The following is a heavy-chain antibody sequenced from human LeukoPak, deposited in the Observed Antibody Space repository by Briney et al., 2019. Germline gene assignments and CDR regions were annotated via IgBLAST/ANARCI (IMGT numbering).Heavy chain of an antibody. CDR2: IYPGDSDT. CDR1: GYSFTSYW. D-gene: IGHD2-2*02. J-gene: IGHJ6*03. V-gene: IGHV5-51*01. Sequence: GESLKISCKGSGYSFTSYWIGWVRQMPGKGLEWMGIIYPGDSDTRYSPSFQGQVTISADKSISTAYLQWSSLKAPDTAMYYCARHVDDIVVVPAAIRGYYYYYMDVWGKGTTVTVSS. CDR3: ARHVDDIVVVPAAIRGYYYYYMDV.